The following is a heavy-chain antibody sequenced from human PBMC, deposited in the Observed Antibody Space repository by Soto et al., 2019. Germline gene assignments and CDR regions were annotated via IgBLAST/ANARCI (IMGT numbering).Heavy chain of an antibody. CDR1: GIPFNNYW. CDR3: ATDDGRGLRY. V-gene: IGHV3-74*01. J-gene: IGHJ1*01. Sequence: GGSLRLSGAVSGIPFNNYWMHWIRQAPWKGLVWVSHINTVATIINYGDSVKGRFTISRDNAENTLYLQMNSLGVEDTATYYCATDDGRGLRYLGQRTLVTVSS. D-gene: IGHD3-16*01. CDR2: INTVATII.